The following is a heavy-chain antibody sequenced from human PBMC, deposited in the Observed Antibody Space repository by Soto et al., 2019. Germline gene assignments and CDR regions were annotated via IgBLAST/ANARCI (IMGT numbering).Heavy chain of an antibody. CDR1: GFTFSNYG. Sequence: QVHLVESGGGVVQPGRSLRLSCTASGFTFSNYGMHWVRQAPGKGLEWVTVISYDGNDKYYADSVKGRFTISRDNSKKTVFLQLNSLRPEDTSVYYCAKDKYGRNTDIDYWGQGTLVTVSS. CDR2: ISYDGNDK. J-gene: IGHJ4*02. CDR3: AKDKYGRNTDIDY. D-gene: IGHD4-17*01. V-gene: IGHV3-30*18.